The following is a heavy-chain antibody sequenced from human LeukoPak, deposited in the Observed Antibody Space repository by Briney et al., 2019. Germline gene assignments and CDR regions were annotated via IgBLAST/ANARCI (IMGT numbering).Heavy chain of an antibody. J-gene: IGHJ3*02. D-gene: IGHD6-13*01. CDR3: VRDSGYSSSWYLIDDDFDI. V-gene: IGHV4-59*02. Sequence: TSETLSLTCAVSGGSVSGYYWSWVRQFPGRRLELIGYIHYSGRTNYNPSLKSRITLSLETSSNQISLELKSVTSADTALYYCVRDSGYSSSWYLIDDDFDIWGQGTTVIVSA. CDR1: GGSVSGYY. CDR2: IHYSGRT.